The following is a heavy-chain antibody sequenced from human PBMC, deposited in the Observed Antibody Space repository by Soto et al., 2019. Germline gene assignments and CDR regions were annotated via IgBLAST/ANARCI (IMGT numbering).Heavy chain of an antibody. Sequence: ASVKVSCKASGYTFTSYYMHWVRQAPGQGLEWMGIINPSGGSTSYAQKFQGRVTMTRDTSTSTVYMELSSLRAEDTAVYYCAKDDRRSYYDYVWGSYRYTDGGYWGQGTLVTVSS. CDR1: GYTFTSYY. CDR3: AKDDRRSYYDYVWGSYRYTDGGY. D-gene: IGHD3-16*02. J-gene: IGHJ4*02. V-gene: IGHV1-46*01. CDR2: INPSGGST.